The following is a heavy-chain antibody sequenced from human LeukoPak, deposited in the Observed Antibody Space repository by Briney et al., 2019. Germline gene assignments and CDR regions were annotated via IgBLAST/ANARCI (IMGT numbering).Heavy chain of an antibody. CDR2: ISGSGGST. CDR3: AKGRARFLEWLLYYYYYGMDV. Sequence: GGSLRLSCAASGFTFSSYAMSWVRQAPGKGLQWVSAISGSGGSTYYADSVKGRFTISRDNSKNTLYLQMNSLRAEDTAVYYCAKGRARFLEWLLYYYYYGMDVWGQGTTVTVSS. CDR1: GFTFSSYA. V-gene: IGHV3-23*01. D-gene: IGHD3-3*01. J-gene: IGHJ6*02.